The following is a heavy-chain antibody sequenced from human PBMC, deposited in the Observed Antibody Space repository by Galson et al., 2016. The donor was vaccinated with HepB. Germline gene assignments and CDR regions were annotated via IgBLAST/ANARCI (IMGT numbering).Heavy chain of an antibody. CDR1: GFTVSSNY. CDR2: IYSGGST. Sequence: SLRLSCAASGFTVSSNYMSWVRQAPGKGLEWVSVIYSGGSTYYADSVKGRFTISSDNSKNTLYLQMNSLRAEDTAVYYCARGNYGDPFDYWGQGTLVTVSS. D-gene: IGHD4-17*01. CDR3: ARGNYGDPFDY. V-gene: IGHV3-53*01. J-gene: IGHJ4*02.